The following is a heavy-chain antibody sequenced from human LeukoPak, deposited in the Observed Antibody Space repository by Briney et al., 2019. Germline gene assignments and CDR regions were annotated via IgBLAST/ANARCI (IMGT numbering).Heavy chain of an antibody. CDR1: GFTFSRYS. CDR2: ISGSSNNI. D-gene: IGHD7-27*01. Sequence: GSLRLSCAASGFTFSRYSMNWVRQAPGKGLEWLSYISGSSNNIYYADSVKGRFTVSRDNAKNSLYLQMDSLRADDAAVFYCARGGTGDGNYFDNWGQGTLVTVSS. J-gene: IGHJ4*02. V-gene: IGHV3-48*01. CDR3: ARGGTGDGNYFDN.